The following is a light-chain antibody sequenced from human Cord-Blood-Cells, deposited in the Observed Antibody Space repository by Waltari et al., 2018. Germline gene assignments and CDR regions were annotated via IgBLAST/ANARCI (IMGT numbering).Light chain of an antibody. CDR3: CSYAGSSTWV. CDR1: RRAVGSYNL. V-gene: IGLV2-23*01. CDR2: EGS. J-gene: IGLJ3*02. Sequence: QSALTQPASVSGSPGQSIPISCTGTRRAVGSYNLVSWYQQHPGKAPKLMIYEGSKRPSGVSNRFSGSKSGNTASLTISGLQAEDEADYYCCSYAGSSTWVFGGGTKLTVL.